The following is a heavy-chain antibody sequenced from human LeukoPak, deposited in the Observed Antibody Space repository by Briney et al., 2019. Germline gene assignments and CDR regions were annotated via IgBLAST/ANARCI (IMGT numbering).Heavy chain of an antibody. CDR2: IYYSGST. CDR3: ARLSITVTLYYFDC. J-gene: IGHJ4*02. CDR1: GGSISSGGYY. D-gene: IGHD4-11*01. V-gene: IGHV4-31*03. Sequence: SETLSLTCTVSGGSISSGGYYWSWIRQHPGKGLEWIGYIYYSGSTYYNPSLKSRVTISVDTSKNQFSLKLSSVTAADTAVYYCARLSITVTLYYFDCWGQRTLVTVSS.